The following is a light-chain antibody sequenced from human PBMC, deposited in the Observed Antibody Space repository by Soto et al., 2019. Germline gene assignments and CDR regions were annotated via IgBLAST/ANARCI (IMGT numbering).Light chain of an antibody. CDR3: QQYGSSRWT. V-gene: IGKV3-20*01. CDR2: GAS. CDR1: QSVSSIY. Sequence: EIELTQSPGTLSLSPGERATLSCRASQSVSSIYLAWYQQKPGQAPRLLIYGASSRATGIPDRFSGSGSGTDFTLTISRLEPEDFAVYYCQQYGSSRWTFGQGTKVDIK. J-gene: IGKJ1*01.